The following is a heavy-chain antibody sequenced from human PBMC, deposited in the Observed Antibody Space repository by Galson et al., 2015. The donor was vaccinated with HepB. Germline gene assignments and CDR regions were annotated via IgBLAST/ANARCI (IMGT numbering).Heavy chain of an antibody. V-gene: IGHV4-31*03. CDR1: GDSINNDDFY. J-gene: IGHJ5*02. CDR2: IYRGGHT. Sequence: TLSLTCTVSGDSINNDDFYWSWIRQLPGRGLEWIGYIYRGGHTHYNPSLESRVTISADTPRNQFSLKLRSVTAADTAVYYCAKKINSRPFDPWGQGILVTVSS. CDR3: AKKINSRPFDP. D-gene: IGHD2/OR15-2a*01.